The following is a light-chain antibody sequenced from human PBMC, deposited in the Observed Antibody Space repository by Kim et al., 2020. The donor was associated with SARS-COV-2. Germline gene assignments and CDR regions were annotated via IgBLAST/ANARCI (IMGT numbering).Light chain of an antibody. CDR2: DTS. Sequence: EIVLTQSPATLSLSPGERATLSCRASQSIGIYLAWYQQKPGQAPRLLIYDTSNRAVDIPARFSGSGSGTDFTLTVSSLEPEDFGIYYCQQRSNWPLTFGGGTRVEIK. CDR1: QSIGIY. CDR3: QQRSNWPLT. V-gene: IGKV3-11*01. J-gene: IGKJ4*01.